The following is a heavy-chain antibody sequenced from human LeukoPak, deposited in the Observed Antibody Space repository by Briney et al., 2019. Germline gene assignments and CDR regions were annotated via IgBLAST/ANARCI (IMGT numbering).Heavy chain of an antibody. D-gene: IGHD1-20*01. J-gene: IGHJ5*02. V-gene: IGHV4-30-2*01. CDR3: AREIMYLQGITWFDP. CDR1: GGSISSGGYS. CDR2: IYHSGST. Sequence: SQTLSLTCAGSGGSISSGGYSWSWIRQPPGKGLEWIGYIYHSGSTYYNPSLKSRVTISVDRSKNQFSLKLSSVTAADTAVYYCAREIMYLQGITWFDPWGQGTLVTVSS.